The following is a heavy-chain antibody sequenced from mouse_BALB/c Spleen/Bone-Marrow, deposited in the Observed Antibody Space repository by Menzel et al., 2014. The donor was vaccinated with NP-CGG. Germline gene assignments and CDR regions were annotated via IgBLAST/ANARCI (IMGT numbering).Heavy chain of an antibody. CDR1: GFTFSDFY. V-gene: IGHV7-1*02. Sequence: VMLVESGGGLVQPGDSLRLSCATSGFTFSDFYMEWVRQPPGKRLEWIAASRNEAKYYTTEYSASVKGRFIVSRDTSQSVLYLQMNALRAEDTAIYYCARDVGYGNYFVYWGQGTLVTVSA. CDR3: ARDVGYGNYFVY. CDR2: SRNEAKYYTT. J-gene: IGHJ3*01. D-gene: IGHD2-10*02.